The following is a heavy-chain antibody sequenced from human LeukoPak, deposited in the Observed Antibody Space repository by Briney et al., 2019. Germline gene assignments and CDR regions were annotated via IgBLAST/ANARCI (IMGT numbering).Heavy chain of an antibody. D-gene: IGHD3-3*01. Sequence: GGSLRLSCAASGFTSTSYWIHWVRQAPGKGLVWVPRIKSDGTTTNYADSVQGRFTISRDNTKNTVYLQMNGLRAEDTAVYYCARELRSGWNYYGMDAWGQGTTVTVSS. CDR1: GFTSTSYW. J-gene: IGHJ6*02. CDR2: IKSDGTTT. CDR3: ARELRSGWNYYGMDA. V-gene: IGHV3-74*01.